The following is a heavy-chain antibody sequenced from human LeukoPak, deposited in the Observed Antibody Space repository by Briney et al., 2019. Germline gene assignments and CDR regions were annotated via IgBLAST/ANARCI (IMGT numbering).Heavy chain of an antibody. J-gene: IGHJ4*02. CDR1: GYTFTSNY. D-gene: IGHD3-22*01. CDR2: ISPSGGST. CDR3: ARDSKSPYYYDSSGYYSFSG. Sequence: ASVKVSCKAFGYTFTSNYMHWVRQAPGQGPEWMGVISPSGGSTTYAQKFQGRVTLTRDMSTSTDYLELSSLRSEDTAVYYCARDSKSPYYYDSSGYYSFSGWGQGTLVTVSS. V-gene: IGHV1-46*01.